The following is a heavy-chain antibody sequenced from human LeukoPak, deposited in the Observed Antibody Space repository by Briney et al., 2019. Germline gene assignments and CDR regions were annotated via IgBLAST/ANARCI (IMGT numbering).Heavy chain of an antibody. CDR2: ISNSGDAT. CDR3: SKAPPDKKYFYY. J-gene: IGHJ4*02. V-gene: IGHV3-23*01. Sequence: GGSLRLSCAASGFTFSNYAMSWVRQAPGKGLEWVSTISNSGDATYYADSVKGRFTISRDNSKNTLYLQMNSLRAEDTAVYYRSKAPPDKKYFYYLGQGTLVTVSS. CDR1: GFTFSNYA.